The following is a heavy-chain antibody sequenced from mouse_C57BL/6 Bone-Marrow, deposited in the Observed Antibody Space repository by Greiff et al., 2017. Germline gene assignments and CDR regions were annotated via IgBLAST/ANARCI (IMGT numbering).Heavy chain of an antibody. CDR1: GYTFTSYD. CDR2: IYPRDGST. V-gene: IGHV1-85*01. D-gene: IGHD2-3*01. J-gene: IGHJ3*01. Sequence: VMLVESGPELVKPGASVKLSCKASGYTFTSYDINWVKQTPGQGLEWIGWIYPRDGSTKYNEKFKGKATLTVDTSSSTAYMELHSLTSEDSAVYFCAGYYPFAYWGQGTLVTVSA. CDR3: AGYYPFAY.